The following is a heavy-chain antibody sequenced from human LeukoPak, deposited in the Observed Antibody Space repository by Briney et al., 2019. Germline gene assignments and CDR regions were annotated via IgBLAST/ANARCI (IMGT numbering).Heavy chain of an antibody. CDR2: IYYIGTT. J-gene: IGHJ4*02. D-gene: IGHD3-22*01. CDR1: YX. CDR3: ARVLNYYDSSGYYSYYFDY. Sequence: YXXGXXRQPXGTGLEWIGYIYYIGTTYYNPSLKSRLTISVDTSKNQFSLKLSSVTAADTAVYYCARVLNYYDSSGYYSYYFDYWGQGTLVTVSS. V-gene: IGHV4-30-4*01.